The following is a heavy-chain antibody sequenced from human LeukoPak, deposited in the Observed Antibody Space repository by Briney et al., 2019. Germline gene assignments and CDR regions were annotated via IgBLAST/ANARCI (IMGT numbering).Heavy chain of an antibody. CDR3: ARVGDTGLGYCSSTSCYLPDY. Sequence: GGSLRLSCAASGFTFDDYGMSWVRQAPGKGLEWVSGINWNGGSTGYADSVKGRFTISRDNAKNSLHPQMNSLRAEDTALYYCARVGDTGLGYCSSTSCYLPDYWGQGTLVTVSS. D-gene: IGHD2-2*01. CDR1: GFTFDDYG. CDR2: INWNGGST. V-gene: IGHV3-20*04. J-gene: IGHJ4*02.